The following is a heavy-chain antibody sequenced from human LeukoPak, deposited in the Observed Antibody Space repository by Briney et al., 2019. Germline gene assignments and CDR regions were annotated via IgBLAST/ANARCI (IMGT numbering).Heavy chain of an antibody. CDR1: GFTFSNAW. CDR2: INNDGTAT. D-gene: IGHD1-1*01. CDR3: AREILEPGKTHEY. Sequence: GGSLRLSCAASGFTFSNAWMSWVRQVPGKGLVWVSRINNDGTATFFADSVKGRFTISRDNAKNTLYLQMDSLRAEDTAMYYRAREILEPGKTHEYWGQGTLVTVSS. V-gene: IGHV3-74*01. J-gene: IGHJ4*02.